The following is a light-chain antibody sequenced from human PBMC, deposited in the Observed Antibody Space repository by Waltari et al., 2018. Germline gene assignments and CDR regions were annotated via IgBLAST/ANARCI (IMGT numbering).Light chain of an antibody. Sequence: DIQMTQSPSSLSASVGERVTITSRASQSISSYLNWYQQKPGKAPKLLIYAASSLQSGVPSRFSGSGSGTDFTLTISSLQPEDFATYYCQQSYSTPYTFGQGTKLEIK. J-gene: IGKJ2*01. CDR2: AAS. CDR1: QSISSY. CDR3: QQSYSTPYT. V-gene: IGKV1-39*01.